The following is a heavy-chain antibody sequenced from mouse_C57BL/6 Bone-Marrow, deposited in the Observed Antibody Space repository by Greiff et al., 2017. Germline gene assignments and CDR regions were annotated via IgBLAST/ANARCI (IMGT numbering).Heavy chain of an antibody. Sequence: VKLQESGAELARPGASVKMSCKASGYTFTSYTMHWVKQRPGQGLEWIGYFNPSSGYNKYNQKFKDKATLTADKSSSTAYMQLISLTSEDSAVCYCARQYGSSDWYFGVWGTGTTVIVSS. CDR3: ARQYGSSDWYFGV. V-gene: IGHV1-4*01. D-gene: IGHD1-1*01. CDR1: GYTFTSYT. J-gene: IGHJ1*03. CDR2: FNPSSGYN.